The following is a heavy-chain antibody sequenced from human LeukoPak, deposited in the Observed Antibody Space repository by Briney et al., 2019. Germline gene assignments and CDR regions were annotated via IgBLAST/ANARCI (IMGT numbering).Heavy chain of an antibody. J-gene: IGHJ5*02. CDR3: VRGRATVTTHWFDP. CDR2: MNPNSGNK. Sequence: ASVKVSCKASGYSFSSYDINWVRQATGQGLEWMGWMNPNSGNKGYAQKFQGRVSITRNTSISTAYMEMGSLTSEDTAVYYCVRGRATVTTHWFDPWGQGTLVTVSS. V-gene: IGHV1-8*03. D-gene: IGHD4-11*01. CDR1: GYSFSSYD.